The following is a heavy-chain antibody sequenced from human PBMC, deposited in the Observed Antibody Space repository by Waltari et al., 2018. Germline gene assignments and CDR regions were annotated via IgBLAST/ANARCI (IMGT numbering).Heavy chain of an antibody. J-gene: IGHJ6*02. CDR2: INPNSGGT. CDR3: ATGRYYCYGMDV. CDR1: GYTFTGYY. V-gene: IGHV1-2*06. Sequence: QVQLVQSGAEVKKPGSSVKVSCKASGYTFTGYYMHWVRQAPGQGLEWMGRINPNSGGTNYAQKFQGRVTMTEDTSTDTAYMELSSLRSEDTAVYYCATGRYYCYGMDVWGQGTTVTVSS.